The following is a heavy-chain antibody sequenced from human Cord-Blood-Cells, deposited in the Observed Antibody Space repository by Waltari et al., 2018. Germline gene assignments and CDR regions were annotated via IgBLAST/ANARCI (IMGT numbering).Heavy chain of an antibody. J-gene: IGHJ3*02. CDR1: GGCFSGYY. D-gene: IGHD2-8*01. Sequence: QVQLQQWGAGLLKPSETLSLTYAVYGGCFSGYYWSWIRQPPGKGLEWIGEINHSGSTNYNPSLKSRVTISVDTSKNQFSLKLSSVTAADTAVYYCARGVGCTNGVCYTGAFDIWGQGTMVTVSS. CDR2: INHSGST. CDR3: ARGVGCTNGVCYTGAFDI. V-gene: IGHV4-34*01.